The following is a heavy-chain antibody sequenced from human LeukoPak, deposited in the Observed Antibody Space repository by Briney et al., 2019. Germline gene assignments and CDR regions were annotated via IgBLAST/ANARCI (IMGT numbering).Heavy chain of an antibody. CDR3: ARGVVTPRDWFDP. D-gene: IGHD2-21*02. CDR2: IYPGDSDT. J-gene: IGHJ5*02. Sequence: GESLKISCKGSGYSFTSYWIGWVRQMPGKGLEWMGIIYPGDSDTRYSPSFQGQVAISADKSISTAYLQWSSLKASDTAMYYCARGVVTPRDWFDPWGQGTLVTVSS. V-gene: IGHV5-51*01. CDR1: GYSFTSYW.